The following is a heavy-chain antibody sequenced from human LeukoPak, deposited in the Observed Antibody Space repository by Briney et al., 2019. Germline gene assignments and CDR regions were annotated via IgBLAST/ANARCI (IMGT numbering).Heavy chain of an antibody. J-gene: IGHJ4*02. Sequence: SETLSLTCAVYGGSFSGYYWSWIRQPPGKGLEWIGEINHSGSTNYNPSLKSRVTISVDTSKNQFSLKLGSVTAADTAVYYCARGKQWLVHFFDYWGQGTLVTVSS. CDR2: INHSGST. CDR1: GGSFSGYY. CDR3: ARGKQWLVHFFDY. D-gene: IGHD6-19*01. V-gene: IGHV4-34*01.